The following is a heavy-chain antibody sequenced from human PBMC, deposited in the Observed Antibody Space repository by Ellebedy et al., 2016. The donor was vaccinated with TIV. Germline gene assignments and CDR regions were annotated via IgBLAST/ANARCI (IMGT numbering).Heavy chain of an antibody. J-gene: IGHJ4*02. D-gene: IGHD3-10*01. CDR3: AKDLFSWHGELDY. Sequence: GGSLRLSXAASGFTFSSYAMSWVCQAPGKGLEWVSAISGSGGSTYYADSVKGRFTISRDNSKNTLYLQMNSLRAEDTAVYYCAKDLFSWHGELDYWGQGTLVTVSS. CDR2: ISGSGGST. V-gene: IGHV3-23*01. CDR1: GFTFSSYA.